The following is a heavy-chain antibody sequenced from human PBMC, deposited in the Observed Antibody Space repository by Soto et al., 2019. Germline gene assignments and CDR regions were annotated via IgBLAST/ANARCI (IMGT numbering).Heavy chain of an antibody. J-gene: IGHJ5*02. CDR1: GFSLSSDAVG. D-gene: IGHD4-4*01. CDR2: IYCDDYK. CDR3: VHGRVDPTNYDWFEP. Sequence: CGPTLATPPPNLPLPCTFYGFSLSSDAVGVGWTTQPQRNPPKWLALIYCDDYKRYSPSLKNRLNITRDTSKNQVVLTLTNMDPGDTAKYYRVHGRVDPTNYDWFEPWRQGTLVTVSS. V-gene: IGHV2-5*02.